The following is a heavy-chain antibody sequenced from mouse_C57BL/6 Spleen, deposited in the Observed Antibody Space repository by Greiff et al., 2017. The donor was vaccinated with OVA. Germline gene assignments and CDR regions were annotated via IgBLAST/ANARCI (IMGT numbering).Heavy chain of an antibody. CDR2: IWSGGST. V-gene: IGHV2-2*01. CDR3: ARKGNYYAMDY. Sequence: QVQLQQSGPGLVQPSQSLSITCTVSGFSLTSYGVHWVRQSPGKGLEWLGVIWSGGSTDYYAAFISRLSISTDNSKSQVFFIMHSLQADDTAIYYCARKGNYYAMDYWGQGTSVTVSS. D-gene: IGHD2-1*01. J-gene: IGHJ4*01. CDR1: GFSLTSYG.